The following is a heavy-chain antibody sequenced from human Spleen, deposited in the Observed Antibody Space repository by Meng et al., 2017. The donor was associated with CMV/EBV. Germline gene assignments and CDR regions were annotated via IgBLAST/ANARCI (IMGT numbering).Heavy chain of an antibody. J-gene: IGHJ4*02. CDR3: ARLGIAAHPGFDY. Sequence: SVKVSRKASGYTFTGYYMHWVRQAPGQGLEWMGGIIPIFGTANYAQKFQGRVTITTDESTSTAYMELSSLRSEDTAVYYCARLGIAAHPGFDYWGQGTLVTVSS. V-gene: IGHV1-69*05. CDR1: GYTFTGYY. D-gene: IGHD6-6*01. CDR2: IIPIFGTA.